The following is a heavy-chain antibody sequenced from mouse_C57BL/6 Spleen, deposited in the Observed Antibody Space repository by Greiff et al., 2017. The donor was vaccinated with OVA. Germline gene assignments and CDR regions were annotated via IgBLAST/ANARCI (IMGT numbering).Heavy chain of an antibody. D-gene: IGHD1-1*01. CDR1: GFTFSSYA. V-gene: IGHV5-4*01. J-gene: IGHJ2*01. CDR2: ISDGGSYT. CDR3: ARDSNYFDY. Sequence: EVMLVESGGGLVKPGGSLKLSCAASGFTFSSYAMSWVRQPPEKRLAWVATISDGGSYTYYPDNVKGRFTISRDNAKNNLYLQMSHLKSEDTAMDYCARDSNYFDYWGQGTTLTVSA.